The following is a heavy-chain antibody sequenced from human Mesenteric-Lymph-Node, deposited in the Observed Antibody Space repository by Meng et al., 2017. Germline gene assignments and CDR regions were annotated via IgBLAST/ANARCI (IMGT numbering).Heavy chain of an antibody. V-gene: IGHV4-4*02. D-gene: IGHD5-18*01. J-gene: IGHJ4*02. Sequence: SGPGLVNPSETLSLSCAVCGGSISSVYWSPSVRPSPGKGLEWIGEIYHSGSTNYNPSLKSRVTISVDKSKNQFSLKLTSVTAADTAVYYCARGGYYSFDYWGQGTLVTVSS. CDR2: IYHSGST. CDR1: GGSISSVYW. CDR3: ARGGYYSFDY.